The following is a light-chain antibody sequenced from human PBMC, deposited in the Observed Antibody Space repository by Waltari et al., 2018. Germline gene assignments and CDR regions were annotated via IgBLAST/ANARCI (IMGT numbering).Light chain of an antibody. CDR2: DAS. V-gene: IGKV1-5*01. CDR3: QQYNRFSP. J-gene: IGKJ1*01. CDR1: EAINKW. Sequence: DTQLSQFPSTLAASVGNRVTITSRAREAINKWLAWYQQKPGKAPKVLIYDASTLQSGVPSRFSGSGSGTEFTLTIDSLQPDDFATYYCQQYNRFSPFGQGTNVEVK.